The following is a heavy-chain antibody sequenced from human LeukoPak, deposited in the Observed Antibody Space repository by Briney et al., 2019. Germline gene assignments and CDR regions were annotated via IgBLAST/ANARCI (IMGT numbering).Heavy chain of an antibody. Sequence: SETLSLTCTVSGGSISSGSYYWSWIRQPAGQGLEWIGRIHTGGTTNYNPSLKSRVSISVDTSKKQFSLKLSSVTAADTAVYYCASGLSSGWIYFDNWGQGVLVTVSS. CDR1: GGSISSGSYY. CDR2: IHTGGTT. J-gene: IGHJ4*02. CDR3: ASGLSSGWIYFDN. D-gene: IGHD6-25*01. V-gene: IGHV4-61*02.